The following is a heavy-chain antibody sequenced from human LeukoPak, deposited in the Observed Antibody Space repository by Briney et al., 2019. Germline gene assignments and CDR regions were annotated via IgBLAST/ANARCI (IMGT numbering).Heavy chain of an antibody. CDR1: GYTFTSYY. Sequence: ASVKVSCKASGYTFTSYYMHWVRQAPGQGLEWMGIINPSGGSMSYAQKFQDSVTMTRDTSTSAVYMELSSLRSEDTAVYYCASIQAFDIWGQGTMFTVSS. CDR2: INPSGGSM. CDR3: ASIQAFDI. J-gene: IGHJ3*02. V-gene: IGHV1-46*01.